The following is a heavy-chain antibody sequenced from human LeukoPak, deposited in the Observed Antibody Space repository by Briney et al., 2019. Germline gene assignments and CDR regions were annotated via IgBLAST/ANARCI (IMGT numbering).Heavy chain of an antibody. V-gene: IGHV4-34*01. CDR2: LHESRRT. J-gene: IGHJ3*01. Sequence: SETLALTCSVYSGSLSGYSWTWIRQTPGKGLEWIGELHESRRTDYNPSLKSRVTISRDTSKNQFSLTLTSVTAADTAVYYCARSQSVWAAPGFDVWGQGTLVTVS. CDR1: SGSLSGYS. CDR3: ARSQSVWAAPGFDV. D-gene: IGHD7-27*01.